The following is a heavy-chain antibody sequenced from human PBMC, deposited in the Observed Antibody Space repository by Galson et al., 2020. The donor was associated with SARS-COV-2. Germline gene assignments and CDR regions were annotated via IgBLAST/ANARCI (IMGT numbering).Heavy chain of an antibody. J-gene: IGHJ3*02. CDR2: IYSGGSP. V-gene: IGHV3-53*01. D-gene: IGHD6-19*01. CDR1: GFTVSSNY. Sequence: GGSLRLSCAASGFTVSSNYMRWVRQAPGKGLEWVSVIYSGGSPSYDESVTGRFTISRDNAKNPLYLQMNSLRAEDTAVYYCASTYSSGWYAADACDIWGQGTRVTFSS. CDR3: ASTYSSGWYAADACDI.